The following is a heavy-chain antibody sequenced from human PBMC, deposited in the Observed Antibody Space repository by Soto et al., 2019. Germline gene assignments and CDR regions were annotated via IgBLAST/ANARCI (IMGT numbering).Heavy chain of an antibody. V-gene: IGHV6-1*01. CDR1: GDSVSSNSAA. CDR2: TYYRSKWYN. J-gene: IGHJ4*02. D-gene: IGHD1-1*01. Sequence: SQTLSLTCAISGDSVSSNSAAWNWIRQSPSRGLEWLGRTYYRSKWYNDYAVSVKSRITINPGTSKNQFSLRLNSVTPEDTAVYYCARASPNWNYFDYWGQGTLVTVSS. CDR3: ARASPNWNYFDY.